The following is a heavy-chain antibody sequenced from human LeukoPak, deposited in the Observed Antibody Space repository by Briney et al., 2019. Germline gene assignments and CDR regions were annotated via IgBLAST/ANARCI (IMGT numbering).Heavy chain of an antibody. J-gene: IGHJ4*02. D-gene: IGHD6-13*01. CDR2: INPNSGGT. V-gene: IGHV1-2*02. Sequence: ASVKVSCKASGYTFTGYYMHWVRQAPGQGLEWMGWINPNSGGTNYAQKFQGRVTMTRDTSISTACMELSRLRSDDTAVYYCASSYSSTQKGIYYFDYWGQGTLVTVSS. CDR1: GYTFTGYY. CDR3: ASSYSSTQKGIYYFDY.